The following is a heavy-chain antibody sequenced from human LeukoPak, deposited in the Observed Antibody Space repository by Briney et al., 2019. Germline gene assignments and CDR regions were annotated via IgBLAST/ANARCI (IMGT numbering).Heavy chain of an antibody. CDR2: ITTSGST. D-gene: IGHD6-13*01. V-gene: IGHV4-4*07. CDR3: ARDHIRYSSTSVSPFDI. CDR1: GGSISSHY. Sequence: SETLSLTCTVSGGSISSHYWSWIRQPAGKGLEWIGRITTSGSTSYNPSLRSRVTISVDTSKNHFSLELSSVTAADTAVYYCARDHIRYSSTSVSPFDIWGQGTMVTVSS. J-gene: IGHJ3*02.